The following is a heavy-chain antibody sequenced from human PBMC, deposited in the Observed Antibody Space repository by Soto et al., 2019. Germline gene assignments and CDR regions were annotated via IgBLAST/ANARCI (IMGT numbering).Heavy chain of an antibody. D-gene: IGHD3-22*01. CDR2: IFYSGAT. CDR3: TTTNVDYDYDRAY. J-gene: IGHJ4*02. CDR1: GGSISSDDHF. Sequence: NPSETLSLTCTVSGGSISSDDHFWTWSRQRPGQGLEWIGYIFYSGATYYNPSLTARVTISIEKSRQYFSLDLSSVTAAATAVYYCTTTNVDYDYDRAYWGQGTMVTVSS. V-gene: IGHV4-31*03.